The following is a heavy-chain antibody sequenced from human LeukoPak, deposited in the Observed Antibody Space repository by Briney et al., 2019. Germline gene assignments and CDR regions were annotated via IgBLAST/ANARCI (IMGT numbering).Heavy chain of an antibody. CDR3: ATGPYDTSGYYYYYFDY. J-gene: IGHJ4*02. CDR1: GYTLTELS. V-gene: IGHV1-24*01. Sequence: ASVKVSCKVSGYTLTELSMHWVRQAPGRGLEWMGGFDPGDGETIYAQKFQGRVTMTEDTSTDTAYMELSSLRSEDTAVYYCATGPYDTSGYYYYYFDYWGQGTLVTVSS. D-gene: IGHD3-22*01. CDR2: FDPGDGET.